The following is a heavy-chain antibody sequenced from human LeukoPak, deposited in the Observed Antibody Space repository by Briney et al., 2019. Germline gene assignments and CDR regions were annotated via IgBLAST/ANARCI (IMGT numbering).Heavy chain of an antibody. Sequence: SETLSLTCAVYGGSFSGYYWSWIRQPPGKGLEWIGEINHSGSTNYNPSLKSRVTISVDKSKNQFSLKLSSVTAADTAVYYCARVYDSSGYYAPGAFDIWGQGTMVTVSS. D-gene: IGHD3-22*01. CDR2: INHSGST. CDR3: ARVYDSSGYYAPGAFDI. J-gene: IGHJ3*02. V-gene: IGHV4-34*01. CDR1: GGSFSGYY.